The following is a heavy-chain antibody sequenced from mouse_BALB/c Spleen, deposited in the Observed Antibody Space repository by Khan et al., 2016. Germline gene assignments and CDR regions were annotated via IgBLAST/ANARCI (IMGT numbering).Heavy chain of an antibody. D-gene: IGHD1-1*01. CDR1: GYSITSDYA. J-gene: IGHJ3*01. CDR2: ISYSGST. Sequence: EVQLQESGPGLVKPSQSLSLTCTVTGYSITSDYAWNWIRQFPGNKLEWMGYISYSGSTSYNPSLKSRISIPRYTSKNQVFLQLNSVTTEDTATQYCAREDYGSSSWFAYWGQGTLVTASA. CDR3: AREDYGSSSWFAY. V-gene: IGHV3-2*02.